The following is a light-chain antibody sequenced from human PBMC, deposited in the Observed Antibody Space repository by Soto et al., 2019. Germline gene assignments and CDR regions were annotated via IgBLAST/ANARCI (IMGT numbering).Light chain of an antibody. Sequence: EIVLTHAPATLSLSPGERATLSCRASQSGSSYLAWYQQKPGQAPRLLSYDASNRATGIPARFSGRGSGPESTFTISSLEPKDFVFYYCKQRSNWPPSITFGKGTKLQI. V-gene: IGKV3-11*01. CDR2: DAS. CDR3: KQRSNWPPSIT. CDR1: QSGSSY. J-gene: IGKJ2*01.